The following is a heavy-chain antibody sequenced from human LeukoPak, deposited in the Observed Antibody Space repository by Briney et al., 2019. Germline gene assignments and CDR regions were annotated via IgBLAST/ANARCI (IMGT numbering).Heavy chain of an antibody. V-gene: IGHV3-23*01. D-gene: IGHD4-23*01. J-gene: IGHJ4*02. CDR2: ISGTGGSGDST. Sequence: GGSLRLSCPASGFTFSDYAMSWVRQAPGKGLEWISAISGTGGSGDSTYYADSVKGRFTISRDNSKITLYLQMNSLRAEDTAVYYCAKDFYSVTYPRFDYWGQGTLVTVSS. CDR1: GFTFSDYA. CDR3: AKDFYSVTYPRFDY.